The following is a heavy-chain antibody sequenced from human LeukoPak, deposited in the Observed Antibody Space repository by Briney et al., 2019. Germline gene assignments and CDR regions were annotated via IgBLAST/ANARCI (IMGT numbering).Heavy chain of an antibody. J-gene: IGHJ5*02. V-gene: IGHV1-69*13. CDR3: ATRRITIFGVVIGFDP. Sequence: ASVKVSCKVVAYDFTGYYIHWVRQAPGQGLEWMGGIIPIFGTANYAQKFQGRVTITADESTSTAYMEVSSLTYEDTAVYYCATRRITIFGVVIGFDPWGQGTLVTVSS. CDR2: IIPIFGTA. CDR1: AYDFTGYY. D-gene: IGHD3-3*01.